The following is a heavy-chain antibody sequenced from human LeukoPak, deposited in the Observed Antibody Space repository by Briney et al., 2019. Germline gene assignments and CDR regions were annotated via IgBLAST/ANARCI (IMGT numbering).Heavy chain of an antibody. CDR3: AKRGIAAANWYFDL. V-gene: IGHV3-23*01. CDR2: ISGSGGST. Sequence: PGVTLRLSCVASGFTFSSYGMSWVRQAPGKGLEWVSVISGSGGSTYYADSVKGRFTISRDNSKNTLYLQMNSLRVEDTAVYYCAKRGIAAANWYFDLWGRGTLVTVSS. CDR1: GFTFSSYG. D-gene: IGHD6-13*01. J-gene: IGHJ2*01.